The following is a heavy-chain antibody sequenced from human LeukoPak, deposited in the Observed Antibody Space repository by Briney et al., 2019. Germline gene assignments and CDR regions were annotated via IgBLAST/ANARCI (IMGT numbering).Heavy chain of an antibody. CDR1: GYTFSSYG. CDR3: ARRGGSYSHSDF. V-gene: IGHV1-18*01. CDR2: VSAFNGNT. Sequence: GASVKVSCKASGYTFSSYGIIWVRQAPGQGLEWMRWVSAFNGNTDYAPKLQGRVTMTTDTSTTTAYMELRSLTSDDTAVYYCARRGGSYSHSDFWGQGTLVTVSS. D-gene: IGHD1-26*01. J-gene: IGHJ4*02.